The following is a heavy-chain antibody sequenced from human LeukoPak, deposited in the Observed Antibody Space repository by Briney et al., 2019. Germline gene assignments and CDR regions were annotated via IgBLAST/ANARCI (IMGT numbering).Heavy chain of an antibody. J-gene: IGHJ6*02. CDR1: GGSISSGGYY. CDR2: IYHSGST. Sequence: PSQTLSLTCTVSGGSISSGGYYWSWIRQPPGKGLEWIGYIYHSGSTYYNPSLKSRVTISVDTSKNQFSLKLSSVTAADTAVYYCAREQLSITSYGMDVWGQGTTVTVSS. CDR3: AREQLSITSYGMDV. V-gene: IGHV4-30-2*01. D-gene: IGHD3-10*01.